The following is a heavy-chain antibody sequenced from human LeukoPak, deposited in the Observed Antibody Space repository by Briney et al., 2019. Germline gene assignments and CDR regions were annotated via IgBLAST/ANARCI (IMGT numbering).Heavy chain of an antibody. D-gene: IGHD3-3*01. J-gene: IGHJ5*02. CDR1: GYTFANFG. CDR3: ARDGAPRDYDFWSGYYRPTPDWFDP. CDR2: ISVYNGNT. Sequence: GASVKVSCKASGYTFANFGITWVRQAPGQGLEWMGWISVYNGNTNYALNLQGRVTLTTDTSTSTAYMELRSLRSDDTAVYYCARDGAPRDYDFWSGYYRPTPDWFDPWGQGTLVTVSS. V-gene: IGHV1-18*01.